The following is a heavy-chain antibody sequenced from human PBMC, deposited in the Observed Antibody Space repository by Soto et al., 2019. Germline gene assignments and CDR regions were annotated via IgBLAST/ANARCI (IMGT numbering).Heavy chain of an antibody. CDR3: ARGRSWGYSYGYEGVDY. CDR1: GGSISSYY. CDR2: IYYSGST. D-gene: IGHD5-18*01. Sequence: SETLSLTCTVSGGSISSYYWSWIRQPPGKGLEWIGYIYYSGSTNYNPSLKSRVTISVDTSKNQFSLKLSSVTAADTAVYYCARGRSWGYSYGYEGVDYWGQGTLVTVSS. V-gene: IGHV4-59*01. J-gene: IGHJ4*02.